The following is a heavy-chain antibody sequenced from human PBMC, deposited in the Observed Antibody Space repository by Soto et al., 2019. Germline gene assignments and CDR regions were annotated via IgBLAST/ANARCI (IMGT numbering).Heavy chain of an antibody. J-gene: IGHJ1*01. Sequence: QVQVKQWGAGVLKPSETLSLTCGVYGGSFSGYYWTWLRQPPGKGLEWIGEISHSGSTDYNPSLWSRVTISIDSSKNQFSLNLNSVTAADTAVYYCARGPLSDWPLCSHWGQGILVNVSS. V-gene: IGHV4-34*01. CDR2: ISHSGST. D-gene: IGHD3-10*02. CDR1: GGSFSGYY. CDR3: ARGPLSDWPLCSH.